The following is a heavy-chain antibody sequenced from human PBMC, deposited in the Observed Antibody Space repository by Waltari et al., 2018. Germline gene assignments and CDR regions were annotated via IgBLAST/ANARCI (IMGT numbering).Heavy chain of an antibody. CDR1: GGSIRSYY. Sequence: QVQLQESGPGLVKPSETLSLTCTVSGGSIRSYYWSWIRQPAGKGLEWIGRIYSSGSTNYNPSLKSRVTMSVDTSKNQFSLKLSSVTAADTAVYYCAGKGIAVAGDAFDIWGQGTMVTVSS. D-gene: IGHD6-19*01. CDR2: IYSSGST. CDR3: AGKGIAVAGDAFDI. J-gene: IGHJ3*02. V-gene: IGHV4-4*07.